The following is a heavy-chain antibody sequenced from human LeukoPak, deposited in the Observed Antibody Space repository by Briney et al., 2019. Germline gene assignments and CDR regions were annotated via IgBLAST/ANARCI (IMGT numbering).Heavy chain of an antibody. J-gene: IGHJ3*02. V-gene: IGHV3-66*01. CDR2: IYSGGST. CDR3: ARAPPSDYAFDI. CDR1: GFTVSSNY. D-gene: IGHD3-10*01. Sequence: GGSLRLSCAASGFTVSSNYMSWVRQAPGKGLEWVSVIYSGGSTYYADSVKGRFTISRDNSKNTLYLQMNSLSAEDTAVYYCARAPPSDYAFDIWGQGTMVTVSS.